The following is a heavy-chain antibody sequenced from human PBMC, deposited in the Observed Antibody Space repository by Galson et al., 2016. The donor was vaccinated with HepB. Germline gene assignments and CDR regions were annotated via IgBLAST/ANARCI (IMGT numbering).Heavy chain of an antibody. Sequence: SLRLSCAASEFTFSTYAIHWVRQAPGKGLEWVAVISYDGSNKYFADSVKGRFTISRDNSENTPYLQMNSLRAEDTAVYYCAKDIRSYGLFGRFDYWGQGTLFTVSS. J-gene: IGHJ4*02. CDR2: ISYDGSNK. D-gene: IGHD5-18*01. CDR1: EFTFSTYA. V-gene: IGHV3-30*04. CDR3: AKDIRSYGLFGRFDY.